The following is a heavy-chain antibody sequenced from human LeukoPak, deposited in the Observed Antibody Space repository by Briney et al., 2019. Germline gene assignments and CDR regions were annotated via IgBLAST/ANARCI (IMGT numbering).Heavy chain of an antibody. Sequence: PGGSLRLSCVASGFTFSSYGISWVRQAPGKGLEWVSAISSTGGTTYYAESVKGHFTISRDNSKNTVYLQMNSLRAEDTAVYYCASGDGYNSGYFDYWGQGTLVTVSS. D-gene: IGHD5-24*01. J-gene: IGHJ4*02. CDR3: ASGDGYNSGYFDY. V-gene: IGHV3-23*01. CDR2: ISSTGGTT. CDR1: GFTFSSYG.